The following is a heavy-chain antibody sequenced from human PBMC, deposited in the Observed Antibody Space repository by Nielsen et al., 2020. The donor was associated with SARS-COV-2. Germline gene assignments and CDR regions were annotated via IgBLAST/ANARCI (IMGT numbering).Heavy chain of an antibody. D-gene: IGHD3-22*01. J-gene: IGHJ4*02. V-gene: IGHV1-46*01. CDR3: ARSYDSSGSLFDY. CDR2: INPSGGST. Sequence: WVRQAPGQGLEWMGIINPSGGSTSYAQKFQGRVTMTRDTSTSTVYMELSSLRSEDTAVYYCARSYDSSGSLFDYWGQGTLVTVSS.